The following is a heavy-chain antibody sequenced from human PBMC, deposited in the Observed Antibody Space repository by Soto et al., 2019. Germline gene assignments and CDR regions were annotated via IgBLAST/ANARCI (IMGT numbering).Heavy chain of an antibody. J-gene: IGHJ4*02. Sequence: SETLSLTCTVSGGSIRGYYWTWIRQSPGRGLEWLGFISDSGKTDSDASLKGRLAISLDTSRSQFSLRPEDTAVYYCAKVGVAGTARLYFDYWGQGTLVTVS. D-gene: IGHD6-19*01. CDR3: AKVGVAGTARLYFDY. CDR2: ISDSGKT. CDR1: GGSIRGYY. V-gene: IGHV4-59*01.